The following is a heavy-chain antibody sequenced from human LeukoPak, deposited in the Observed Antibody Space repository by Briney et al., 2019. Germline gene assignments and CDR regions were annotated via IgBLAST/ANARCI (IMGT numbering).Heavy chain of an antibody. V-gene: IGHV1-8*01. CDR2: MNPNSGNT. Sequence: ASVKVSCKASGYTFTSYDINWVRQATGQGLEWMGWMNPNSGNTGYAQKFQGRVTMTRNTSISTAYMELSSLRSEDTAVYYCARLDIVVVPAAHLYYYYYGMDVWGQGTTVTVSS. CDR1: GYTFTSYD. D-gene: IGHD2-2*03. CDR3: ARLDIVVVPAAHLYYYYYGMDV. J-gene: IGHJ6*02.